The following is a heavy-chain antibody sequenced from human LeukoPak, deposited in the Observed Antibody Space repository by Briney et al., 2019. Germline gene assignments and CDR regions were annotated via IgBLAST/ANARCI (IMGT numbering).Heavy chain of an antibody. V-gene: IGHV4-59*01. CDR3: ARVSDKYRSGFDP. CDR2: MYYSGGT. D-gene: IGHD6-25*01. Sequence: KTSETLSLTCTVSGGSISGFYWSWIRQPPGKGLEWIGYMYYSGGTNYNPSLKSRVTISVDTSKNLFSLKVSSVTAADTALYYCARVSDKYRSGFDPWGQGILVTVSS. CDR1: GGSISGFY. J-gene: IGHJ5*02.